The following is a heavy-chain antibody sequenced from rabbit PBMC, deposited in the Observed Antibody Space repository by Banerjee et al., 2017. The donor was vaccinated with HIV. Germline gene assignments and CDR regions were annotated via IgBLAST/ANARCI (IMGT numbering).Heavy chain of an antibody. CDR2: VDTGDGTT. CDR1: GFSFSSGLP. Sequence: QQLVESGGGLVKPGASLTLTYKASGFSFSSGLPMCWVRQAPGKGLEWIASVDTGDGTTYYASWVNGRFTVSLDNAQNTVFLQMTSLTPADTATYFCARAYNSGWGGYFNLWGPGTLVTVS. CDR3: ARAYNSGWGGYFNL. V-gene: IGHV1S43*01. D-gene: IGHD4-1*01. J-gene: IGHJ4*01.